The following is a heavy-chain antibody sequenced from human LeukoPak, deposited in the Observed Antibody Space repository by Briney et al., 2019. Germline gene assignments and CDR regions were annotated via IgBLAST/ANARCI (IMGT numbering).Heavy chain of an antibody. Sequence: GESLKISCKGSGYSFTSYWIGWVRQMPGKGLEWMGVIYPGDSDTRYSPSFQGQVTISADKSITTAYLQWSSLKASDTAMYYCAKLGGYDILTGDAFDIWGQGTMVIVS. CDR2: IYPGDSDT. J-gene: IGHJ3*02. CDR3: AKLGGYDILTGDAFDI. CDR1: GYSFTSYW. D-gene: IGHD3-9*01. V-gene: IGHV5-51*01.